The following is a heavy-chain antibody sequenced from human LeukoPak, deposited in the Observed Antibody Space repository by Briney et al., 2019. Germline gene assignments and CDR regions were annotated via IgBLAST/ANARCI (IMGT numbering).Heavy chain of an antibody. CDR3: ARERGYSYAFDI. V-gene: IGHV4-39*07. D-gene: IGHD2-15*01. Sequence: SETLSLTCTVSGGSISGSSYYWGWIRQPPGKGLEWIGSIYYSGSTYYNPSLKSRVTISVDTSKNQFSLKLSSVTAADTAVYYCARERGYSYAFDIWGQGTMVTVSS. CDR1: GGSISGSSYY. CDR2: IYYSGST. J-gene: IGHJ3*02.